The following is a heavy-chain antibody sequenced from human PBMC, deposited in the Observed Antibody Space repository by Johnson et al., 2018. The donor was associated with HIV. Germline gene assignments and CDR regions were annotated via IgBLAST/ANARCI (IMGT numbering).Heavy chain of an antibody. CDR1: GFTFSGYG. CDR2: ISYDGSNK. D-gene: IGHD2-21*01. J-gene: IGHJ3*02. Sequence: QVQLVESGGGVVQPGKSLRLSCAASGFTFSGYGMHWVRQAPGKGLEWVAVISYDGSNKYYVDSVKGRFTISRDNSKNTLYLQINSLRVEDTAVYYCAKGGGCGGDCYSGYDAFDIWGRGTMVTVSS. V-gene: IGHV3-30*18. CDR3: AKGGGCGGDCYSGYDAFDI.